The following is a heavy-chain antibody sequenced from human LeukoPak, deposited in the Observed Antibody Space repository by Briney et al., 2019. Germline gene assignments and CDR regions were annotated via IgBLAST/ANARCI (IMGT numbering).Heavy chain of an antibody. CDR2: MNPNSGNT. V-gene: IGHV1-8*03. Sequence: ASVKVSCKASGYTFTSYDINWVRQATGQGLEWMGWMNPNSGNTGYAQKFQGRVTITRNTSISTAYMELSSLRSGDTAVYYCKTGGTHWFDPWGQGTLVTVSS. J-gene: IGHJ5*02. CDR3: KTGGTHWFDP. CDR1: GYTFTSYD. D-gene: IGHD7-27*01.